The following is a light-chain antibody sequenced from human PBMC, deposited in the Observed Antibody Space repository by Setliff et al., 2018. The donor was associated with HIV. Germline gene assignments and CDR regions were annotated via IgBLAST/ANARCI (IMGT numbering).Light chain of an antibody. Sequence: QSVLTQPASVSGSPGQSITISCTGSISDVGGYYYASWYQQYPGKAPKVLIYEVSNRPSGISNRFSGSKSGNTASLTISGLQTEDEADYYCSSFSSRTLVVFGGGTKVTV. J-gene: IGLJ2*01. CDR3: SSFSSRTLVV. V-gene: IGLV2-14*01. CDR1: ISDVGGYYY. CDR2: EVS.